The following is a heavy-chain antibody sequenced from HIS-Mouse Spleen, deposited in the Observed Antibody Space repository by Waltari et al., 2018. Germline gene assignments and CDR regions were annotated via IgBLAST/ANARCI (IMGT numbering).Heavy chain of an antibody. CDR2: IYYSGST. J-gene: IGHJ2*01. V-gene: IGHV4-39*07. CDR3: AREIPYSSSWYDWYFDL. Sequence: QLQLQESGPGLVKPSETLSLTCTVSGGSISSSSYYWGWIRQPPGKGLEWIGSIYYSGSTYSNPSLKSRVTISVDTSKNHFSLKLSSVTAADTAVYYCAREIPYSSSWYDWYFDLWGRGTLVTVSS. CDR1: GGSISSSSYY. D-gene: IGHD6-13*01.